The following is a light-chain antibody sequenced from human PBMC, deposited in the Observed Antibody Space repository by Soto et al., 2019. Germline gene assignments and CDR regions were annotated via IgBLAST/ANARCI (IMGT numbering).Light chain of an antibody. Sequence: EIVLTQSPATLSLSPGERATLSCRASQSINSVHLAWDQHKRGQAPRLLMYGASSRATGSPDRFSGSGSETDFTLSISRLEPEDFAVYYCQYFGSSPHTFGGGTKVEIK. CDR3: QYFGSSPHT. CDR2: GAS. J-gene: IGKJ4*01. CDR1: QSINSVH. V-gene: IGKV3-20*01.